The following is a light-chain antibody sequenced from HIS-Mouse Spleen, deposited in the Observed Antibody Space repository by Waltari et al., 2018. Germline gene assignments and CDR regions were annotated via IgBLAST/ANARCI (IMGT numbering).Light chain of an antibody. Sequence: DIRLTPSPSTLSAPVGDRVTITCRASQIISSWLAWYQQKPGKAPKLLIYKASSLESGVPSRFSGSGSGTEFTLTISSLQPDDFATYYCQQYNSYPWTFGQGTKVEIK. J-gene: IGKJ1*01. CDR2: KAS. V-gene: IGKV1-5*03. CDR1: QIISSW. CDR3: QQYNSYPWT.